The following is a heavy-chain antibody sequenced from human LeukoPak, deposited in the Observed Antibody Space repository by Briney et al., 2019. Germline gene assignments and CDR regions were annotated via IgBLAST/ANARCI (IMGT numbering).Heavy chain of an antibody. CDR2: IIPIFGTA. CDR1: GGTFSSYA. CDR3: ARDGYCTNGVCTSPYYYYYGMDV. Sequence: ASVKVSCKASGGTFSSYAISWVRQAPGQGLEWMGGIIPIFGTANYAQKFQGRVTITADESTSTAYMELSSLRSEDTAVYYCARDGYCTNGVCTSPYYYYYGMDVWGQGTTVTVSS. V-gene: IGHV1-69*13. J-gene: IGHJ6*02. D-gene: IGHD2-8*01.